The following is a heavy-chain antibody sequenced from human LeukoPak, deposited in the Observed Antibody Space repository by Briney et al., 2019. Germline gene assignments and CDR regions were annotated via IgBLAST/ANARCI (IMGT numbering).Heavy chain of an antibody. D-gene: IGHD2-15*01. J-gene: IGHJ6*03. Sequence: GASVKVSCRASVYTFTSYGISCVRQAPGQGLEWMGWISAYNGNTNYAQKLQGRVTMTTDTSTSTAYMELRSLRSDDTAVYYCARVWGYCSGGSCYSVYYSMDVWGKGTTVTVSS. V-gene: IGHV1-18*01. CDR2: ISAYNGNT. CDR1: VYTFTSYG. CDR3: ARVWGYCSGGSCYSVYYSMDV.